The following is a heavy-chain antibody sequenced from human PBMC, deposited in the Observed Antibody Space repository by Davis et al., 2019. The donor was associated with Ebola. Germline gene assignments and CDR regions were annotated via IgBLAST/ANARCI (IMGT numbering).Heavy chain of an antibody. Sequence: PGGSLRLSCKGSGYSFTSYWIGWVRQMPGKGLEWMGIIYPGDSDTRYSPSFQGQVTISADKSISTAYLQWSSLKASDTAMYYCARSDLWFGEGSFDYWGQGTLVTVSS. J-gene: IGHJ4*02. CDR1: GYSFTSYW. V-gene: IGHV5-51*01. CDR3: ARSDLWFGEGSFDY. CDR2: IYPGDSDT. D-gene: IGHD3-10*01.